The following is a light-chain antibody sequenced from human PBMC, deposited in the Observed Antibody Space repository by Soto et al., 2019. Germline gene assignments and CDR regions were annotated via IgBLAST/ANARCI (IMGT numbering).Light chain of an antibody. CDR1: SSDIGGYNY. J-gene: IGLJ1*01. CDR3: SSYTSSSALGV. CDR2: EVS. V-gene: IGLV2-14*01. Sequence: QSVLTQPASVSGSPGQSITISCTGTSSDIGGYNYVSWYQQHPGKAPKLMIYEVSNRPSGVSNRFSGSKSGNTASLTISGLQAEDEADYYCSSYTSSSALGVFGNGNKVTVL.